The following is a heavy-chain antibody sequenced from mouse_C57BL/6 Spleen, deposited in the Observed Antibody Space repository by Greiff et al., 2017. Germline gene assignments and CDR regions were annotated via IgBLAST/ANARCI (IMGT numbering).Heavy chain of an antibody. V-gene: IGHV2-2*01. Sequence: QVQLKESGPGLVQPSQSLSITCTVSGFSLTSYGVHWVRQSPGKGLEWLGVIWRGGSTDYNAAFISRLSISKDNSKSQVFFKMNSLQADDTAIYYCARVYDGYYGYFDVWGTGTTVTVSS. D-gene: IGHD2-3*01. CDR1: GFSLTSYG. CDR3: ARVYDGYYGYFDV. CDR2: IWRGGST. J-gene: IGHJ1*03.